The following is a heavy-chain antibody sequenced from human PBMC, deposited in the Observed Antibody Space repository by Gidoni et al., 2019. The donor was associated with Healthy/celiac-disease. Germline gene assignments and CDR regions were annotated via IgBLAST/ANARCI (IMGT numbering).Heavy chain of an antibody. J-gene: IGHJ3*02. D-gene: IGHD3-22*01. Sequence: QLQLQESGPGLVKPSETLSLTCTVSGGSISSSSYYWGWIRQPPGKGLEWIGSIYYSGSTYYNPSLKSRVTISVDTSKNQFSLKLSSVTAADTAVYYCASLKYYYDSSGSRKGYAFDIWGQGTMVTVSS. CDR3: ASLKYYYDSSGSRKGYAFDI. V-gene: IGHV4-39*01. CDR2: IYYSGST. CDR1: GGSISSSSYY.